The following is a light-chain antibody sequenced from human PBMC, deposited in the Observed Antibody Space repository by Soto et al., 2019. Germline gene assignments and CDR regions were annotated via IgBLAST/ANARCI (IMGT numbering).Light chain of an antibody. CDR3: SSFTNTITRYA. CDR2: EVS. Sequence: QSVLTQPASVSGSPGQSITISCTVTSSDVGGYNYVSWFQHHPGKAPKLIIYEVSYRPSGVSNRFSGSKSGDTASLTISGLQAEDEADYYCSSFTNTITRYAFGTGTRSPS. V-gene: IGLV2-14*01. J-gene: IGLJ1*01. CDR1: SSDVGGYNY.